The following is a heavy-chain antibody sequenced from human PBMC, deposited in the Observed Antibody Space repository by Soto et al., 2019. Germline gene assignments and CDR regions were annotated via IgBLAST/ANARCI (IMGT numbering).Heavy chain of an antibody. Sequence: EVQLVESGGGLVQPGGSLRLSCATSGFTFRRFWMGWVRQAPGKGLEWVASIKHEGREKLYVDSVKGRFTISRDNDENSLSLKMNSLRDEDTAVYYCARGRGDYGGQGILVTVSS. CDR2: IKHEGREK. CDR3: ARGRGDY. CDR1: GFTFRRFW. V-gene: IGHV3-7*01. J-gene: IGHJ4*02.